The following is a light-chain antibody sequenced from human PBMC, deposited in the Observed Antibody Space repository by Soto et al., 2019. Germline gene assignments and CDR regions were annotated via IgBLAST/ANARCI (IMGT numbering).Light chain of an antibody. CDR2: GAS. CDR3: QQYGESPWT. J-gene: IGKJ1*01. V-gene: IGKV3-20*01. CDR1: QSVSYNS. Sequence: EIVLTQSPGTLSLSPGEGATLSCRASQSVSYNSLAWYQQRPGQTPSLLIYGASTRATGIPDRFSGSGSGTHFTLTISRLEPGDFAVYYCQQYGESPWTFGQGPR.